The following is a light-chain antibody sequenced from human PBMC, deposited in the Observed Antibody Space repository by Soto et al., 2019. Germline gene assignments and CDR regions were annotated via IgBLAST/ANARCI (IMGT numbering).Light chain of an antibody. CDR1: PSITGW. J-gene: IGKJ1*01. CDR2: KAS. V-gene: IGKV1-5*03. Sequence: QCALPLSLSPGTRAPISCWASPSITGWLAWFQQKPGTAPKLLISKASKLESGVPSRFSGSGSGTDFTLTISGLQPDDFATYYCQQYNPYSPWTFGQGTKVDIK. CDR3: QQYNPYSPWT.